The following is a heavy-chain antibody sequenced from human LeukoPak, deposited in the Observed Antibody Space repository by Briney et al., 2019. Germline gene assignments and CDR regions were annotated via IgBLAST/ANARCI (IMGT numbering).Heavy chain of an antibody. V-gene: IGHV1-18*01. CDR1: GYTFTSCG. D-gene: IGHD3-10*01. Sequence: ASVKVSCKASGYTFTSCGISWVRQAPGQGLEWMGWISAYNGNTNYAQKLQGRVTMTTDTSTSTAYMELRSLRSDDTAVYYCARDLGDTYGSVGDFDYWGQGTLVTVSS. J-gene: IGHJ4*02. CDR2: ISAYNGNT. CDR3: ARDLGDTYGSVGDFDY.